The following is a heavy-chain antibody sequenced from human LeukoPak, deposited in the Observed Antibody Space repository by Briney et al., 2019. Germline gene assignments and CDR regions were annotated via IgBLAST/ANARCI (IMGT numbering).Heavy chain of an antibody. Sequence: GGSLRLSCAASGFTFDDYGMSWVRQAPGKGLEWVSAISGSGGSTYYADSVKGRFTISRDNSKNTLYLQMNSLRAEDTAVYYCAKARGSGWYNAYYFDYWGQGTLVTVSS. CDR3: AKARGSGWYNAYYFDY. V-gene: IGHV3-23*01. J-gene: IGHJ4*02. CDR1: GFTFDDYG. CDR2: ISGSGGST. D-gene: IGHD6-19*01.